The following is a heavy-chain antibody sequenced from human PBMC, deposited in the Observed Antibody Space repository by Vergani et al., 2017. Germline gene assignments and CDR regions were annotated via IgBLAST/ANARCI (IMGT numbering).Heavy chain of an antibody. CDR2: VSGSDRRT. Sequence: EVQLLESGGGLAQPGGSLRLSCEASGFSFPGYAMSWVRQAPGKGLEWVSSVSGSDRRTHYADSVKGRFTISRDNSKNTLFLHMNSLRPEDTAVYYCAKVGRSEVAGTFGAFDIWGQGTMVTVSS. V-gene: IGHV3-23*01. CDR1: GFSFPGYA. D-gene: IGHD6-19*01. CDR3: AKVGRSEVAGTFGAFDI. J-gene: IGHJ3*02.